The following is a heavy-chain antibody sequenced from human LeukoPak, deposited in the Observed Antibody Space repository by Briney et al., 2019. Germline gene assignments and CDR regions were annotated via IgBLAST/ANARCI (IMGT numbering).Heavy chain of an antibody. D-gene: IGHD3-22*01. V-gene: IGHV1-69*13. CDR2: IIPIFGTA. CDR3: ARVRLHYYDSSGYFGS. CDR1: GGTFSSYA. Sequence: ASVKVSCKASGGTFSSYAISWVRQAPGQGLEWMGGIIPIFGTANYAQKFQGRVTITADESTSTAYMELSSLRSEDTAVYYCARVRLHYYDSSGYFGSWGQGTLVTVSS. J-gene: IGHJ5*02.